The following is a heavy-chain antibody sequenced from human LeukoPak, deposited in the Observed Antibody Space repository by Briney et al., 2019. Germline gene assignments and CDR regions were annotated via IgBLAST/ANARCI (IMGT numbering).Heavy chain of an antibody. Sequence: PSETLSVICTVSGGSISSYYWSWIRQPPGKGLEWIGYIYYSGSTNYNPSLKSRVTISVDTSRNQFSLKLSSVTAADTAVYYCARSHPQRQWVDPWGQGTLVTVSS. CDR2: IYYSGST. CDR3: ARSHPQRQWVDP. CDR1: GGSISSYY. J-gene: IGHJ5*02. D-gene: IGHD6-25*01. V-gene: IGHV4-59*08.